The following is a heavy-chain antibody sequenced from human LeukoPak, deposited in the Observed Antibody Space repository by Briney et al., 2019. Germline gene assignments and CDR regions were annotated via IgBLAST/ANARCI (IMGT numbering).Heavy chain of an antibody. D-gene: IGHD3-16*01. Sequence: GGSLRLSCVDSGITFSRYWMSWVRQAPGKGLEWVANIKQDGDEKYYVDSVKGRFTISRDNAKNSLYLQMNSLRAEDTAVYFCARGGGLDVWGQGATVTVSS. CDR1: GITFSRYW. V-gene: IGHV3-7*03. J-gene: IGHJ6*02. CDR3: ARGGGLDV. CDR2: IKQDGDEK.